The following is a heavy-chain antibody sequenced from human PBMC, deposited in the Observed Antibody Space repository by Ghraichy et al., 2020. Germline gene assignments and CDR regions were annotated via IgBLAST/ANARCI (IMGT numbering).Heavy chain of an antibody. V-gene: IGHV4-31*03. CDR2: TYYTGST. CDR1: GGSISSGGYY. J-gene: IGHJ3*02. Sequence: SETLSLTCTVSGGSISSGGYYWSWIRQNPGKGLEWIGYTYYTGSTYYNPSLKSRIAISVDTSKNQFSLNLSSVTAADTAMYYCARASTYGGYVVAFDIWGQGTMVTVSS. CDR3: ARASTYGGYVVAFDI. D-gene: IGHD5-12*01.